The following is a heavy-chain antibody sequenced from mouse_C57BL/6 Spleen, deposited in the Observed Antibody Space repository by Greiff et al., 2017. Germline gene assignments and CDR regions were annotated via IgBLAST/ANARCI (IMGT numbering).Heavy chain of an antibody. V-gene: IGHV5-17*01. CDR3: ARMVTTKGVYFED. J-gene: IGHJ2*01. CDR1: GFTFSDYG. D-gene: IGHD2-2*01. Sequence: EVQLKESGGGLVKPGGSLKLSCAASGFTFSDYGMHWVRQAPEKGLEWVAYISSGSSTIYYADTVKGRFTISRDNAKNTLFLQMTSLRSEDTAMYYCARMVTTKGVYFEDWGQGTTLAVSS. CDR2: ISSGSSTI.